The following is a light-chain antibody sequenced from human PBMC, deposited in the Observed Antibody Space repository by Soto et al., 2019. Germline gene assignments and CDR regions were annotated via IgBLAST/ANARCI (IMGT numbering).Light chain of an antibody. J-gene: IGKJ1*01. CDR1: QSVSSY. Sequence: EIVMTQSPATLSVSPGERATLSCRASQSVSSYLAWYQQKLGQAPRLLIYGASNRATGIPDRFSGSGSGTDFTLTITRLEPEDFAMYYCQRYDSLRTFGQGTKVDIK. CDR2: GAS. V-gene: IGKV3-20*01. CDR3: QRYDSLRT.